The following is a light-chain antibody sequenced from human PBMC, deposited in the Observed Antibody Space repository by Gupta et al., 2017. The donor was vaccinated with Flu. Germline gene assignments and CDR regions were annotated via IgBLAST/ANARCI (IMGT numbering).Light chain of an antibody. Sequence: DIVMTQSPDSLAVSLGERATINCKSSQSVLYSSNNKNYLAWYQQKPGQPPKLLIYWASTREYGVTDRFSGSGSGKDFTLTSSSLQAEDVAVYYWQQDYSTHLFGGGTKVEIK. CDR1: QSVLYSSNNKNY. CDR3: QQDYSTHL. V-gene: IGKV4-1*01. J-gene: IGKJ4*01. CDR2: WAS.